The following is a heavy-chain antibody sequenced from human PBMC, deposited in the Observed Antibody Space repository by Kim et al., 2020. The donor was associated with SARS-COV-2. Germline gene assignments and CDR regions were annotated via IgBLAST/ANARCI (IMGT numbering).Heavy chain of an antibody. CDR1: GGSISSYY. J-gene: IGHJ4*02. CDR3: ARRGRDGFYFDY. V-gene: IGHV4-59*08. CDR2: IYYSGST. Sequence: SETLSLTCTVSGGSISSYYWSWIRQPPGKGLEWIGYIYYSGSTNYNPSLKSRVTISVDTSKNQFSLKLSSVTAADTAVYYCARRGRDGFYFDYWGQGTLVTVSS. D-gene: IGHD2-15*01.